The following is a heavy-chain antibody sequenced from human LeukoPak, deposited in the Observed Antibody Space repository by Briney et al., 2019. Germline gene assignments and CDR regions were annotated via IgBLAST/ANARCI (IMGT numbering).Heavy chain of an antibody. V-gene: IGHV1-24*01. CDR2: FDPEDGET. J-gene: IGHJ4*02. D-gene: IGHD3-22*01. CDR1: GYTLTVLT. Sequence: GASVKVSCNVSGYTLTVLTMHWVRHAPGQGLERMGGFDPEDGETIYAQKFQGRVTMTEDTSTDTDYMELSSLRSEDTAVYYCATHYYYDSSGYGFDYWGQGTLVTVSS. CDR3: ATHYYYDSSGYGFDY.